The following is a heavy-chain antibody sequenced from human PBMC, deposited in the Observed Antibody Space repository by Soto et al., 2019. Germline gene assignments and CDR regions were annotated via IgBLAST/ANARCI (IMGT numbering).Heavy chain of an antibody. CDR1: GFTFSDSF. CDR3: AGYEGPNYMAV. CDR2: ISGRDGNI. V-gene: IGHV3-11*01. J-gene: IGHJ6*03. D-gene: IGHD6-13*01. Sequence: QVQLVESGGGLVKPGGSLRLSCAASGFTFSDSFMSWGRQTPGKGLEWLSYISGRDGNIYYADSVRGRFTISRDNAKNSVYLQMQNLRAEDAAVYYCAGYEGPNYMAVWGKGTTVTVS.